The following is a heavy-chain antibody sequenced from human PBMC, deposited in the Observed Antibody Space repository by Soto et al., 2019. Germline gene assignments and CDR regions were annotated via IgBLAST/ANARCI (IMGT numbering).Heavy chain of an antibody. Sequence: QVQLVQSGAEVWKPGASVKVSCKASGYTFNDYYIHWVRQAPGQGLEWLGMLNPRDQGTEFAPKFRDRISMTRDTATPTVYMEVNSLRSDDTAGYFCARDRGGRTSGVPFYPYFMDVWGKGTTVIVS. CDR3: ARDRGGRTSGVPFYPYFMDV. CDR1: GYTFNDYY. J-gene: IGHJ6*03. V-gene: IGHV1-46*02. CDR2: LNPRDQGT. D-gene: IGHD2-8*01.